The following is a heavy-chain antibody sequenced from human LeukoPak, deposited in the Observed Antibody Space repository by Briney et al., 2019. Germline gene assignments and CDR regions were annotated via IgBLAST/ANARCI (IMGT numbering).Heavy chain of an antibody. V-gene: IGHV3-23*01. CDR1: GFTFSSYA. CDR2: ISGSGGST. Sequence: GGSLRLSCAASGFTFSSYAMSWVRQAPGKGLEWVSAISGSGGSTYYADSVKGRFTISRDNSKNTLYLQMNSLRAEDTAVYYCAKDPRFGHGSSPNFDYWGQGTLVTVSS. D-gene: IGHD6-6*01. J-gene: IGHJ4*02. CDR3: AKDPRFGHGSSPNFDY.